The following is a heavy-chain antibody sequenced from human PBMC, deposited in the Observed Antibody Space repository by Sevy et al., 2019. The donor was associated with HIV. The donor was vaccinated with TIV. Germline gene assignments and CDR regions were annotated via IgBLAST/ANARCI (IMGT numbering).Heavy chain of an antibody. J-gene: IGHJ4*02. Sequence: GGSLRLSCAASGFTFSSYGMHWVRQAPGKGLEWVAFIRYDGSNKYYADSVKGRFTISRDNSKNTLYLQMNSLRAEDTAVYYCAKSPPTYYDFWSGYLYYFDYWGQRTLVTVSS. CDR2: IRYDGSNK. D-gene: IGHD3-3*01. CDR3: AKSPPTYYDFWSGYLYYFDY. CDR1: GFTFSSYG. V-gene: IGHV3-30*02.